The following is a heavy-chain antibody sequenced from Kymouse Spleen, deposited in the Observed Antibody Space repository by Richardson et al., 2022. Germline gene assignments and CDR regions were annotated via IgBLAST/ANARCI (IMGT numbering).Heavy chain of an antibody. CDR3: AKRDYYGSGSSFDY. V-gene: IGHV3-30*18. J-gene: IGHJ4*02. CDR2: ISYDGSNK. CDR1: GFTFSSYG. Sequence: QVQLVESGGGVVQPGRSLRLSCAASGFTFSSYGMHWVRQAPGKGLEWVAVISYDGSNKYYADSVKGRFTISRDNSKNTLYLQMNSLRAEDTAVYYCAKRDYYGSGSSFDYWGQGTLVTVSS. D-gene: IGHD3-10*01.